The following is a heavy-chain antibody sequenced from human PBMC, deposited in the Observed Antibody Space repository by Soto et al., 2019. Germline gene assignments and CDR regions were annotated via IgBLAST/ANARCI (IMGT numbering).Heavy chain of an antibody. D-gene: IGHD1-1*01. CDR1: GFTFSSYA. V-gene: IGHV3-30-3*01. Sequence: QVQLVESGGGVVQPGGSLRLSCAASGFTFSSYAMHWVRQAPGKGLEWVAVISYDGSNKYYADSVKGRFTISRDNSKNTLYLQMNSLRAEDTAVYYCARGTAWAFDIWGQGTMVTVSS. CDR3: ARGTAWAFDI. CDR2: ISYDGSNK. J-gene: IGHJ3*02.